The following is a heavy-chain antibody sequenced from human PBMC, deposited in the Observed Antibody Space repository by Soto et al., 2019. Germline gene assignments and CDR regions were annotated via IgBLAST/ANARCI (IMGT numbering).Heavy chain of an antibody. V-gene: IGHV3-30*18. CDR2: ISYDGSNK. D-gene: IGHD6-13*01. Sequence: PGGSLRLSCAASGFTFSSYGMHWVRQAPGKGLEWVAVISYDGSNKYYADSVKGRFTISRDNSKNTLYLQMNSLRAEDTAVYYCANDLIKGSSRRVHYYYYMDVWGKGTTVTVSS. CDR3: ANDLIKGSSRRVHYYYYMDV. J-gene: IGHJ6*03. CDR1: GFTFSSYG.